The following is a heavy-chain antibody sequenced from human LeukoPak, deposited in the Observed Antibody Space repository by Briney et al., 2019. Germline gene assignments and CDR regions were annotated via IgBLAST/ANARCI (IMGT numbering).Heavy chain of an antibody. Sequence: GGSPRLSCAASGFTFSSYWMSWVRQAPGKGLEWVANIKQDGSEKYYVDSVKGRFTISRDNAKNSLYLQMNSLRAEDTAVYYCARDGLNQWIQLWTGVYYYYGMDVWGQGTTVTVSS. CDR3: ARDGLNQWIQLWTGVYYYYGMDV. CDR1: GFTFSSYW. D-gene: IGHD5-18*01. V-gene: IGHV3-7*01. J-gene: IGHJ6*02. CDR2: IKQDGSEK.